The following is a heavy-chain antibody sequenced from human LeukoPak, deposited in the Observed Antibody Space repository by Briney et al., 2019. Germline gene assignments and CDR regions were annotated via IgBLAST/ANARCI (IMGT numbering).Heavy chain of an antibody. V-gene: IGHV3-66*01. CDR2: IYNHGST. J-gene: IGHJ4*02. D-gene: IGHD3-22*01. CDR3: ARDYYDSSGFYYSDF. Sequence: SGGSLRLSCAASGFTVSSSYMSWVRQAPGKGLEWVSVIYNHGSTYYAASVKGRFTISRDTSKNTLYPQMDSLRAEDTAVYHCARDYYDSSGFYYSDFWGQGTQVTVSS. CDR1: GFTVSSSY.